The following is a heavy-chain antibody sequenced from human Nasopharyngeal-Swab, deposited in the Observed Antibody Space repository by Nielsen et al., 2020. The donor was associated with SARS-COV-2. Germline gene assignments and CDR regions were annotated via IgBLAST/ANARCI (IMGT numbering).Heavy chain of an antibody. CDR2: ISAYNGNT. Sequence: ASVKVSCKASGYTFTSYGISWVRQAPGQGLEWMGWISAYNGNTNYAQKLQGRVTITTDTSTSTAYMELRSLRSDDTAVYYCAREARGYSGYETNNDAFDIWGQGTMVTVSS. J-gene: IGHJ3*02. V-gene: IGHV1-18*01. D-gene: IGHD5-12*01. CDR1: GYTFTSYG. CDR3: AREARGYSGYETNNDAFDI.